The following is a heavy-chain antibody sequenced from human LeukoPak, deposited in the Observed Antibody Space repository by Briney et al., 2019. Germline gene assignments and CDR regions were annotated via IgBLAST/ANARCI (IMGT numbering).Heavy chain of an antibody. CDR3: AKALSGSSFDY. J-gene: IGHJ4*02. CDR1: GFTFDDYA. V-gene: IGHV3-9*01. D-gene: IGHD1-26*01. CDR2: ISWNSGSV. Sequence: GGSLRLSCAASGFTFDDYAMHWVRQAPGKGLEWVSGISWNSGSVGYADSVKGRFTISRDNAKNSLYLQMNSLRAEDTALYYCAKALSGSSFDYWGQGTLVTVSS.